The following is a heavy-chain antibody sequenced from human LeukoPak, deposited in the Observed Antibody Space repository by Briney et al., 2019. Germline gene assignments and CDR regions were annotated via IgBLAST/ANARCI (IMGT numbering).Heavy chain of an antibody. J-gene: IGHJ4*02. CDR3: ARQSIAVTPSDY. CDR1: GCSISSSSYY. CDR2: IYYSGST. Sequence: PSETLSLTCTVSGCSISSSSYYWGWIRQPPGKGLEWIGSIYYSGSTYYNPSLKSRVTISVDTSKNQFSLKLSSVTAADTAVYYCARQSIAVTPSDYWGQGTLVTVSS. D-gene: IGHD6-19*01. V-gene: IGHV4-39*07.